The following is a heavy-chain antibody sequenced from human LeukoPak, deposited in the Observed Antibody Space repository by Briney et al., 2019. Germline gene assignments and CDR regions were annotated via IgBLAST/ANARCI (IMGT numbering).Heavy chain of an antibody. CDR2: INTNTGNP. CDR3: ARVRVLRYFDI. J-gene: IGHJ6*04. V-gene: IGHV7-4-1*02. Sequence: ASVKVSCKASGYTFTSYDINWVRQATGQGLEWMGWINTNTGNPTYAQGFTGRFVFSLDTSVSTAYLQISSLKAEDTAVYYCARVRVLRYFDIWGKGTTVTVSS. D-gene: IGHD3-9*01. CDR1: GYTFTSYD.